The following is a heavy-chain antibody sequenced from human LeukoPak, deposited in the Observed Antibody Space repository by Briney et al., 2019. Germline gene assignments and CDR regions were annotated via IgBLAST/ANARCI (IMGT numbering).Heavy chain of an antibody. Sequence: YMHWVRQAPGQGLEWMGWINPNSGGTNYAQKFQGRVTMTRDTSISTAYMELSRLRSDDTAVYYCARKPGSSPRGGAFDIWGQGTMVTVSS. D-gene: IGHD6-6*01. V-gene: IGHV1-2*02. CDR3: ARKPGSSPRGGAFDI. CDR1: Y. J-gene: IGHJ3*02. CDR2: INPNSGGT.